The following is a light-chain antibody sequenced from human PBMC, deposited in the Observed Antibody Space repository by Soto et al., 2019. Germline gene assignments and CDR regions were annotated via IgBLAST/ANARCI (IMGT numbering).Light chain of an antibody. J-gene: IGKJ1*01. CDR3: QPYDSSPAT. V-gene: IGKV3-20*01. Sequence: VLTHSRGSLSLSPGERATLSCSASHSVSSRYLAWYQQKPGQAHRLLSYGTSSRATGIPDRFSGSGSGTDFNLTISSLEPEDFAVYYCQPYDSSPATFGQGTKVDIK. CDR1: HSVSSRY. CDR2: GTS.